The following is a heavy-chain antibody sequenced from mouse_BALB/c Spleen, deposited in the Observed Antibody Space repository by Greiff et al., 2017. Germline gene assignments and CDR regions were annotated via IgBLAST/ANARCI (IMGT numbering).Heavy chain of an antibody. J-gene: IGHJ4*01. CDR3: ARSSTATYAMDY. D-gene: IGHD1-2*01. V-gene: IGHV1S137*01. CDR2: ISTYYGDA. Sequence: VQLQQSGAELVRPGVSVKISCKGSGYTFTDYAMHWVKQSHAKSLEWIGVISTYYGDASYNQKFKGKATMTVDKSSSTAYMELARLTSEDSAIYYCARSSTATYAMDYWGQGTSVTVSS. CDR1: GYTFTDYA.